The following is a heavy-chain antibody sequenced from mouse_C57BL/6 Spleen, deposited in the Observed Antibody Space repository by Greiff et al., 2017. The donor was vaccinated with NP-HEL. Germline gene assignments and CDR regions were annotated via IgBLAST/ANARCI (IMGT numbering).Heavy chain of an antibody. V-gene: IGHV5-16*01. J-gene: IGHJ4*01. CDR2: INYDGSST. D-gene: IGHD4-1*01. Sequence: EVQVVESEGGLVQPGRSMKLSCTASGFTFSDYYMAWVRQVPEKGLEWVANINYDGSSTYYLDSLKSRFIISRDNAKNILYLQMSSLKSEDTATYYCARVTGTDYYAMDYWGQGTSVTVSS. CDR3: ARVTGTDYYAMDY. CDR1: GFTFSDYY.